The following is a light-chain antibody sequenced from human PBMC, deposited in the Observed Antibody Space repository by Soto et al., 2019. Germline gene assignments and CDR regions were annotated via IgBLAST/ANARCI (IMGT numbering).Light chain of an antibody. CDR2: DAS. CDR1: QSVSEF. V-gene: IGKV3D-15*01. Sequence: DIVLTQSPATLSLSPGYRATLSCRASQSVSEFLAWYQQKPGQAPRLLIYDASNRATGIPARFSGSGSGTEFTLTISSLQSEEFAVYYCQQYNNWPLSVGQGTKVDIK. CDR3: QQYNNWPLS. J-gene: IGKJ1*01.